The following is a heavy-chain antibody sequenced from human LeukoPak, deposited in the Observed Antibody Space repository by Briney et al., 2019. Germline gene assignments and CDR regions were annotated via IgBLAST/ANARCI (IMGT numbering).Heavy chain of an antibody. CDR2: IRSKANSYAT. CDR3: ATYYYGSGSYYPSDY. J-gene: IGHJ4*02. CDR1: GFTFSGSA. Sequence: AGGSLRLSCAASGFTFSGSAMHWVRQASGKGLEWVGRIRSKANSYATAYAASVKGRFTISRDDSKNTAYLQMNSLKTEDTAVYYCATYYYGSGSYYPSDYWGQGTLVTGSS. D-gene: IGHD3-10*01. V-gene: IGHV3-73*01.